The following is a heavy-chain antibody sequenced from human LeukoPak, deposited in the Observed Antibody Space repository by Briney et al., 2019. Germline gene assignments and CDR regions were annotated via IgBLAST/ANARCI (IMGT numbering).Heavy chain of an antibody. V-gene: IGHV4-4*07. CDR2: IYTSGST. CDR1: GGSISSYY. J-gene: IGHJ4*02. D-gene: IGHD6-13*01. CDR3: ARERWGSSSWYFDY. Sequence: PSETLSLTCTVSGGSISSYYGSWIRQPARKGLEWIGRIYTSGSTNYNPSLKSRVTMSVDTSKNQFSLKLSSVTAADTAVYYCARERWGSSSWYFDYWGQGTLVTVSS.